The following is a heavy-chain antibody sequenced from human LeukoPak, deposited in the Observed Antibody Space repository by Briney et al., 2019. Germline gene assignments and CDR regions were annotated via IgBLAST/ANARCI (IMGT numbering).Heavy chain of an antibody. CDR1: GFTFSSYW. Sequence: GGSLRLSCAASGFTFSSYWMSWVRQAPGKGLEWVANIKQDGSEKYYVDAVKGRFTISRDNAKTSLYLQMNSLRAEDTAVYYCARDLSGIAGYTYGRGIDYWGQGTLVTVSS. CDR2: IKQDGSEK. CDR3: ARDLSGIAGYTYGRGIDY. D-gene: IGHD5-18*01. J-gene: IGHJ4*02. V-gene: IGHV3-7*01.